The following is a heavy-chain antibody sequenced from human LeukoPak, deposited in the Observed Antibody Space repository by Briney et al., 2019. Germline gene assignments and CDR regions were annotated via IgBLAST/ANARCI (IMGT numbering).Heavy chain of an antibody. J-gene: IGHJ6*02. CDR1: GYTFTGYY. Sequence: ASVKVSCKASGYTFTGYYMHWVRQAPGQGLEWMGLINPNSGGTNYAQKFQGRVTMTRDTSISTAYMELSRLRSDDTAVYYCARDKSDGDYVKSYYGMDVWGQGTTVTVSS. CDR3: ARDKSDGDYVKSYYGMDV. D-gene: IGHD4-17*01. CDR2: INPNSGGT. V-gene: IGHV1-2*02.